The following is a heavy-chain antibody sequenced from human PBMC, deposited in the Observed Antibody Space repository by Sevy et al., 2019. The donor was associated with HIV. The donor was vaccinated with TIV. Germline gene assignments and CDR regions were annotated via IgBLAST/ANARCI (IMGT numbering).Heavy chain of an antibody. CDR2: ISTGTDHI. Sequence: GGSLRLSCTASGYTFPAFSFNWVRQAPGKGLEWLSYISTGTDHIYYADSAKGRFTISGDDAKNSAYLEMKSLRDQDTALYYCVRRGVDAYNVYFDLWGQGTLVTVSS. CDR1: GYTFPAFS. CDR3: VRRGVDAYNVYFDL. D-gene: IGHD3-10*01. V-gene: IGHV3-21*05. J-gene: IGHJ4*02.